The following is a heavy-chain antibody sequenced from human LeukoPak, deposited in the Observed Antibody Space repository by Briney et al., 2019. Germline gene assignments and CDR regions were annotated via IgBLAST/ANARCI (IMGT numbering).Heavy chain of an antibody. CDR3: ARHEYSGSYYGLSWFDP. V-gene: IGHV4-39*01. CDR2: IYYSGST. CDR1: GGSISSSGYY. J-gene: IGHJ5*02. Sequence: KPSETLSLTCTVPGGSISSSGYYWGWIRQPPGKGLEWIASIYYSGSTYYNPSLKSRVTISVDTSKNRLSLKLSSLTAADTAVYYCARHEYSGSYYGLSWFDPWGQGTLVTVSS. D-gene: IGHD1-26*01.